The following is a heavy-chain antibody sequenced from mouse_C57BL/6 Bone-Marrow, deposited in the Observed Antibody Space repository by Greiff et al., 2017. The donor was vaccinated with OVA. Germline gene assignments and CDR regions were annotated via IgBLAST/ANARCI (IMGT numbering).Heavy chain of an antibody. CDR2: IYPGDGDT. V-gene: IGHV1-80*01. Sequence: VQLQESGAELVKPGASVKISCKASGYAFSSYWMNWVKQRPGKGLEWIGQIYPGDGDTNYNGKFKDKATLTADKSSSTAYLQLSSLTSAASAVYFCKRGAYWGQGTLVTVSA. CDR1: GYAFSSYW. J-gene: IGHJ3*01. CDR3: KRGAY.